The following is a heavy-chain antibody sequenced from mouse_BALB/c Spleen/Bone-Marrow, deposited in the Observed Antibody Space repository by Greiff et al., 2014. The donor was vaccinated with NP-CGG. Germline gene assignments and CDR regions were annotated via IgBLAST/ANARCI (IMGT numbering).Heavy chain of an antibody. CDR1: GHTFTNYW. CDR2: IYPGSGST. J-gene: IGHJ4*01. Sequence: SGSELVRPGGSVKLTCKASGHTFTNYWVHWVKQRPGQGLEWIGNIYPGSGSTNYDEKFKRKATLTVDTSSTTAYMQLGSLTTEDSAVYYCTRDKATPYYAMDYWGQGTSVTVSS. CDR3: TRDKATPYYAMDY. D-gene: IGHD6-1*01. V-gene: IGHV1S22*01.